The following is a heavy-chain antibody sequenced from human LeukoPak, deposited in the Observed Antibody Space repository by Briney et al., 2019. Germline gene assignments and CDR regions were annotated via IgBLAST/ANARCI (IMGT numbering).Heavy chain of an antibody. CDR1: GGSVITTHW. D-gene: IGHD1-26*01. J-gene: IGHJ3*01. V-gene: IGHV4-4*02. CDR2: IYHSGRA. CDR3: SRDGSHTDRSAFDV. Sequence: SETLSLTCTISGGSVITTHWWNWVRQSPGKGLEWIGEIYHSGRANYNPSLESRVTISVDKSENQLSLKLTSVTAADTAVYYCSRDGSHTDRSAFDVWGQGTKVTVSA.